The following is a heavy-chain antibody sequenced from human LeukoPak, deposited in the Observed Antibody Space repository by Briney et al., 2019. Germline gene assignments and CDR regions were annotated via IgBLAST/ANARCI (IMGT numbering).Heavy chain of an antibody. J-gene: IGHJ6*02. CDR3: ARDVVVPAAIYYGMDV. CDR2: IYYSGST. D-gene: IGHD2-2*01. V-gene: IGHV4-59*01. CDR1: GGSISSYY. Sequence: SETLSLTCTVSGGSISSYYWSWLRQPPGKGLEWIGYIYYSGSTNYNPSLKSRVTISVDTSKNQFSLKLSSVTAADTAVYYCARDVVVPAAIYYGMDVWGQGTTVTVSS.